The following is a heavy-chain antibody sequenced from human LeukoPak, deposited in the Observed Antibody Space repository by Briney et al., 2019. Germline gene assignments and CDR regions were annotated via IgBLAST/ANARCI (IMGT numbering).Heavy chain of an antibody. CDR1: GGTFSSYA. CDR2: IIPIFGTA. V-gene: IGHV1-69*13. J-gene: IGHJ3*02. CDR3: AKIAEGAFDI. Sequence: SVKVSCKASGGTFSSYAISWARQAPGQGLEWMGGIIPIFGTANYAQKFQGRVTITADESTSTAYMERSSLRSEDTAVYYCAKIAEGAFDIWGQGTMVTVSS.